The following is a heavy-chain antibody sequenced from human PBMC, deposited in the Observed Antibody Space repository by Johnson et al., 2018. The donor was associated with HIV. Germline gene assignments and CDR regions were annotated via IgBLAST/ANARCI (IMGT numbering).Heavy chain of an antibody. V-gene: IGHV3-66*01. CDR2: IFGGGTT. J-gene: IGHJ3*02. CDR1: GFSVSSNY. CDR3: AKDRSPVGAFDI. Sequence: VQLVESGGGLVQPGGSLRLSCAASGFSVSSNYMSWVRQAPGKGLEWVSVIFGGGTTYYTDSVKGRFTISRDNSKNTLYLQMNSLRAEDTAVYYCAKDRSPVGAFDIWGQGTMVTVSS. D-gene: IGHD2-15*01.